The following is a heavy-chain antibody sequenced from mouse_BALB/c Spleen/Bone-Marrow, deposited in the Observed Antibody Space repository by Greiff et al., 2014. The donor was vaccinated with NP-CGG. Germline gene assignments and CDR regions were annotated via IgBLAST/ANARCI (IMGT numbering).Heavy chain of an antibody. CDR3: TRSAELRRDSAWFDY. Sequence: VQRVESGVDLVRPGTSVKVSCKASGYACTNYLIEWGKQRPGQGLEWIGVINPGSGGTNYNENFKGKATLTADKNYSTAYMQISSLTSNDSAVYFCTRSAELRRDSAWFDYWGQGTLVTVSA. D-gene: IGHD2-12*01. CDR1: GYACTNYL. CDR2: INPGSGGT. V-gene: IGHV1-54*01. J-gene: IGHJ3*01.